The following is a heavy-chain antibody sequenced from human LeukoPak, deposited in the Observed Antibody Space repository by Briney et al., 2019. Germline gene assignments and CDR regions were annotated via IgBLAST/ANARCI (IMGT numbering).Heavy chain of an antibody. J-gene: IGHJ3*01. CDR2: ISGATGMT. V-gene: IGHV3-23*01. CDR3: AKKADRRITVATSGAFDL. D-gene: IGHD6-19*01. CDR1: GFTFSSYA. Sequence: GGSLRLSCAASGFTFSSYAMSWVRQAPGKGLEWISFISGATGMTVYSDSVRGRFTISRDNAKNTLYLQMNSLRAEDTAIYYCAKKADRRITVATSGAFDLWGQGTGVTVSS.